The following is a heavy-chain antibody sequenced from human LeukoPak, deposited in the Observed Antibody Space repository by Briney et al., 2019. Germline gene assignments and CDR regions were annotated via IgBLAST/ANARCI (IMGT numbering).Heavy chain of an antibody. V-gene: IGHV1-8*03. CDR1: GYTFTSYD. CDR2: MNPNSGNT. J-gene: IGHJ3*02. Sequence: ASVTVSCKASGYTFTSYDINWVRQATAQGLEWMGWMNPNSGNTGYAQKFQGRVTITRNTSISTAYMELSSLRSEDTAVYYCARSGDDAFDIWGQGTMVTVSS. CDR3: ARSGDDAFDI. D-gene: IGHD1-14*01.